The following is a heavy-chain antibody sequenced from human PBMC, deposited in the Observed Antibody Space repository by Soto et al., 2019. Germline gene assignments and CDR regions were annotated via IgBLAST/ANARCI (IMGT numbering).Heavy chain of an antibody. V-gene: IGHV3-23*01. J-gene: IGHJ4*02. CDR3: ARESEDLTSNFDY. CDR1: GFTFHDYA. Sequence: PGGSLRLSCATSGFTFHDYAMSWVRQAPGKVLEWVSAIAFTGSATYYADSVKGRFTISRDNSKNIVYLQMNSLRAEDTALYYCARESEDLTSNFDYWGQGTLVTVSS. CDR2: IAFTGSAT.